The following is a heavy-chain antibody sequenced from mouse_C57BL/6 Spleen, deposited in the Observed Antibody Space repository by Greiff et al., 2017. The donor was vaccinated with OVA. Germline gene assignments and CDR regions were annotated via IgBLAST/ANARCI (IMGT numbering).Heavy chain of an antibody. J-gene: IGHJ4*01. CDR3: ARNPDAMDY. CDR1: GYAFSSSW. CDR2: IYPGDGDT. V-gene: IGHV1-82*01. Sequence: QVQLQQSGPELVKPGASVKISCKASGYAFSSSWMNWVKQRPGQGLEWIGRIYPGDGDTNYNGKFKGKATLTADKSSSTAYMQLSSLTSEDSAVYFCARNPDAMDYWGQGTSVTVSS.